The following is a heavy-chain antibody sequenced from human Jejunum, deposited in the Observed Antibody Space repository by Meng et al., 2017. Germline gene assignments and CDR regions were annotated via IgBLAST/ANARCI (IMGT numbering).Heavy chain of an antibody. J-gene: IGHJ4*02. CDR2: IYYSGST. D-gene: IGHD6-13*01. V-gene: IGHV4-61*01. Sequence: LLASGPGRVRPSETLSLTCTVSGGSVSSGNYYWSWIRQPPGKGLEWIGYIYYSGSTNYNPSLKSRVTISVDTSKNQFSLKLSSVTAADTAVYYCARGGFFEAAAANLIDSWGQGTLVTVSS. CDR1: GGSVSSGNYY. CDR3: ARGGFFEAAAANLIDS.